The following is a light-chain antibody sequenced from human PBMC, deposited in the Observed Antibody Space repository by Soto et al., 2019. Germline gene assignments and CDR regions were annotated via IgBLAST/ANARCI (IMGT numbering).Light chain of an antibody. CDR2: DNN. J-gene: IGLJ2*01. V-gene: IGLV1-51*01. CDR1: SSNIGNNY. Sequence: QSVLTQPPSVSAAPGQRVTISCSGSSSNIGNNYVSWYQQLPGTAPKLLIYDNNKRPSGIPDRFSGSKSGTSATLGITGRQTGDEADYYCGTWDSSLSAGEVVFGGGTKVTVL. CDR3: GTWDSSLSAGEVV.